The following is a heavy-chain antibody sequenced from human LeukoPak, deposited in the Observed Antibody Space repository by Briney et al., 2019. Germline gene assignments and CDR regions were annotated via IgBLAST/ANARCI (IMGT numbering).Heavy chain of an antibody. J-gene: IGHJ5*02. CDR1: GFTFSSYA. D-gene: IGHD2-2*01. CDR2: ISGSGGST. CDR3: AKRGDCSSTSCYRRWYNWFDP. Sequence: GGSLRLSCAASGFTFSSYAMSWVRQAPGKGLEWVSAISGSGGSTYYADSVKGRFTISRDNSKNTLYLQMNSLRAEDTAVYYCAKRGDCSSTSCYRRWYNWFDPWGQGTLVTVSS. V-gene: IGHV3-23*01.